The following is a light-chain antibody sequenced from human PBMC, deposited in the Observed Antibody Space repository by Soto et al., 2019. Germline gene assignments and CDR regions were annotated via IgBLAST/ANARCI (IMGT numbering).Light chain of an antibody. Sequence: QSALTQPASVSGSPGQSITISCTGTSSDVGGYNYVSWYQQHPGKAPKLIIYEFSNRPSGVSNRFSGSKSGNTASLTISGLQAEDAADYYCNSYTSKSTGVFGTGTKLTVL. CDR1: SSDVGGYNY. J-gene: IGLJ1*01. CDR2: EFS. CDR3: NSYTSKSTGV. V-gene: IGLV2-14*01.